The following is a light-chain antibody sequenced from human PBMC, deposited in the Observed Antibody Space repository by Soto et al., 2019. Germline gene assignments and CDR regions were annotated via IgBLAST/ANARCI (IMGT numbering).Light chain of an antibody. Sequence: EIVMTQSPSTLSVSPGERATLSCRASQSVSSNLAWYQQKPGQAPRLLIYGASTRATGIPARFSGRGSGTEFILTISSLQSEDFAVYYCQQYGNSPITFGQGTRLEIK. J-gene: IGKJ5*01. CDR2: GAS. V-gene: IGKV3-15*01. CDR3: QQYGNSPIT. CDR1: QSVSSN.